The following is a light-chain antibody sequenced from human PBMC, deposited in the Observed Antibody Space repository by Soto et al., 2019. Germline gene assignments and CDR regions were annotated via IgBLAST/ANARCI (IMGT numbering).Light chain of an antibody. Sequence: QSALTQPPSVSGSPGQSVTISCAGTSNDVGIYNRVSWYQQPPGTAPKLMIYEVSHRPSGVPDRFSGSKSGNTASLTISWLQAEDEADYYCSSYTSSSTVVFGGGTKLTVL. V-gene: IGLV2-18*02. J-gene: IGLJ2*01. CDR1: SNDVGIYNR. CDR3: SSYTSSSTVV. CDR2: EVS.